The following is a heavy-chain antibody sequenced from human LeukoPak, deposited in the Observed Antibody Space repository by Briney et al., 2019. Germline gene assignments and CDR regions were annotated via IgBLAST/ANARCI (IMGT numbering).Heavy chain of an antibody. Sequence: GGSLRLSCAASGFTLSSYAMHWVRQAPGKGLEWVAIISYDGSNKYYADSVKGRFTISRDNSKNTLYLQMNSLRAEDTAVYYCARADFNGRDGYNYYFDYWGQGTLVTVSS. CDR3: ARADFNGRDGYNYYFDY. CDR2: ISYDGSNK. J-gene: IGHJ4*02. CDR1: GFTLSSYA. V-gene: IGHV3-30-3*01. D-gene: IGHD5-24*01.